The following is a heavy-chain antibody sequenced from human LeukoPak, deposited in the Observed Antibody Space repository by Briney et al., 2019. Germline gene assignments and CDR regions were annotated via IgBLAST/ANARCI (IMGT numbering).Heavy chain of an antibody. CDR3: ARRAAGAFDY. J-gene: IGHJ4*02. CDR2: IYYSGTT. V-gene: IGHV4-39*07. D-gene: IGHD6-13*01. Sequence: SETLSLTCTVSGGSTSSSGYYWGWIRQPPGKGLEWIGIIYYSGTTYYNPSLKSRVTISIDTSKNQFSLKLSSVTAADTAVYFCARRAAGAFDYWGQGTLVTVSS. CDR1: GGSTSSSGYY.